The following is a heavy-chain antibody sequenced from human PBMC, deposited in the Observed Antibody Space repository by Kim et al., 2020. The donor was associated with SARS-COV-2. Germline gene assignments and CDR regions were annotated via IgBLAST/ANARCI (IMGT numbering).Heavy chain of an antibody. Sequence: YAPRFTGRFLFSLDTSVNTAYLQINSLNAEDSAIYYCARAPPRPNCWFDPWGQGTLVTVSS. CDR3: ARAPPRPNCWFDP. J-gene: IGHJ5*02. V-gene: IGHV7-4-1*02.